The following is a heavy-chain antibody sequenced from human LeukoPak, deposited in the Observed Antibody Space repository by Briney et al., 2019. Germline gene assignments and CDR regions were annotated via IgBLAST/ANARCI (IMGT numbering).Heavy chain of an antibody. V-gene: IGHV4-30-2*01. CDR2: IYHSGST. CDR3: ARSTSSSSWYFDY. Sequence: PSETLSLTCTVSGGSISSGGYYWSWIRQPPGKGLEWIGHIYHSGSTYYNPSLKSRVTISVDRSKNQFSLKLSSVTAADTAVYYCARSTSSSSWYFDYWGQGTLVTVSS. CDR1: GGSISSGGYY. D-gene: IGHD6-13*01. J-gene: IGHJ4*02.